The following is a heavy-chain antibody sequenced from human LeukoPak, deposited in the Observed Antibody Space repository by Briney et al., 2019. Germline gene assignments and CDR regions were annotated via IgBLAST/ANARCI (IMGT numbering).Heavy chain of an antibody. D-gene: IGHD6-19*01. V-gene: IGHV4-59*08. J-gene: IGHJ5*02. CDR1: GGSISNYY. CDR3: ARHAAVEGSSGWSPLWWFDP. Sequence: PSETLSLTCTVSGGSISNYYWSWIRQPPGKGLDWIGYIDYSGSTHYNPSLKSRVTISVDTSKNQFSLMLSSVTAADTAVYYCARHAAVEGSSGWSPLWWFDPWGQGTLVTVSS. CDR2: IDYSGST.